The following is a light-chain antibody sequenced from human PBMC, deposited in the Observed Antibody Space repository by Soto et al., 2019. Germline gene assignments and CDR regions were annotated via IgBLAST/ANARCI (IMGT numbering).Light chain of an antibody. CDR3: CSYGGSRAV. J-gene: IGLJ7*01. CDR1: SSGVGSHNL. V-gene: IGLV2-23*02. CDR2: EVS. Sequence: QSALTQPASVSGSPGQSITISCTGTSSGVGSHNLVSWYQQHPGQAPKLMIYEVSKRPLGVSTRFSASKSGNTASLAISGLQAEDEADYYCCSYGGSRAVFGGGTQLTVL.